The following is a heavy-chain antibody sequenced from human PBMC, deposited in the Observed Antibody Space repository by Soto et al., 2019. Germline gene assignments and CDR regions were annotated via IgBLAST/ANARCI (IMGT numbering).Heavy chain of an antibody. J-gene: IGHJ4*02. CDR2: ISAYNGNT. CDR3: ARGVSCGRDRYRD. Sequence: GASVKVSCKASGYTFTSYGMSWVRPAPGQGLEWMGWISAYNGNTNYAQKLQGRVTMTRNTYIGTAYMELSSLRSEDTAVYYCARGVSCGRDRYRDWRQGTPVTVSS. V-gene: IGHV1-18*01. CDR1: GYTFTSYG. D-gene: IGHD2-21*01.